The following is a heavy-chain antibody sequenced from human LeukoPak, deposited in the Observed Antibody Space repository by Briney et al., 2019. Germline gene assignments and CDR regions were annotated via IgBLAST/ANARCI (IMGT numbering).Heavy chain of an antibody. CDR3: ATTLVAATSGPDCYLDS. Sequence: GGSLRLSCTASGFTISSNYMSLVRQAPGTGLEWVSIIHNNGITHYPDSVKGRFTISRDNSKNTLYLQINNLRAEDTAVYYCATTLVAATSGPDCYLDSWGQGTLVTVFS. CDR1: GFTISSNY. CDR2: IHNNGIT. V-gene: IGHV3-53*01. D-gene: IGHD1-26*01. J-gene: IGHJ4*02.